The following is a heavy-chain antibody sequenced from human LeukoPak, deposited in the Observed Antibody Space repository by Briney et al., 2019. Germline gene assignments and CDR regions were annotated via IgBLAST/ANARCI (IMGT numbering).Heavy chain of an antibody. Sequence: GGSLRLSCVASGFTVSSNYMSWVRQAPGKGLEWVSVIYSGGSTYYADSVKGRFTISRDNSKNTLYLQMNSLRAEDTAVYYCARQLWSYFDYWGQGTLVTVSS. D-gene: IGHD5-18*01. J-gene: IGHJ4*02. CDR2: IYSGGST. CDR1: GFTVSSNY. CDR3: ARQLWSYFDY. V-gene: IGHV3-66*02.